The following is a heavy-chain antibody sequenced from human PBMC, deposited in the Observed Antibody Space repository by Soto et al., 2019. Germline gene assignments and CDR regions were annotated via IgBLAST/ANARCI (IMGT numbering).Heavy chain of an antibody. CDR2: TCYDTINE. CDR3: ARARSTAAGLFDY. Sequence: GGSLRLSCAASGFTFRCYGMHWVRQAPGKGLEWVAVTCYDTINEYYGDSVKGRFTISRDNSKNTLYLQMNSLRAEDTAVYYCARARSTAAGLFDYWGLGTLVTVSS. CDR1: GFTFRCYG. D-gene: IGHD6-13*01. J-gene: IGHJ4*02. V-gene: IGHV3-33*01.